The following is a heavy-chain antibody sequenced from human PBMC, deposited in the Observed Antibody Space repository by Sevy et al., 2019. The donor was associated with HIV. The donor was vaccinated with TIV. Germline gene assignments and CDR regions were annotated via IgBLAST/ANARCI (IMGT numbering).Heavy chain of an antibody. CDR1: GFTFSDHY. CDR2: TRNKADSYTT. J-gene: IGHJ4*02. D-gene: IGHD6-13*01. Sequence: GGSLRLSCAASGFTFSDHYMEWVRPAPGKGLEWVGRTRNKADSYTTEYAASVRGRFTISRDDSKNSLYLQMNSLKTEDTAVYYCATHAGIAAAGRVFDYWGQGTLVTVSS. CDR3: ATHAGIAAAGRVFDY. V-gene: IGHV3-72*01.